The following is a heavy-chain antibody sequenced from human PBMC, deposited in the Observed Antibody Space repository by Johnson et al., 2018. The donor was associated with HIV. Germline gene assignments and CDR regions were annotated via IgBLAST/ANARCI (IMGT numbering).Heavy chain of an antibody. CDR2: ISYDGSNK. Sequence: QVQLVESGGGVVQPGGSLRLSCAASGFSFSSYAMHWVRQAPGKGLEWVAVISYDGSNKYYADSVKGRFTISRYNSKNKLYLQMNSLRAEDTAVYYCARQTLRAFDIWGQGTMVTVSS. V-gene: IGHV3-30-3*01. J-gene: IGHJ3*02. CDR3: ARQTLRAFDI. CDR1: GFSFSSYA.